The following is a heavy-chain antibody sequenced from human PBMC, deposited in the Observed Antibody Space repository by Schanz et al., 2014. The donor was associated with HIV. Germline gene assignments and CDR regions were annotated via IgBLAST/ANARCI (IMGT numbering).Heavy chain of an antibody. CDR1: GFTFNDYY. V-gene: IGHV3-11*04. J-gene: IGHJ4*02. CDR3: VRGDPIGSF. CDR2: ISSSGSTV. Sequence: QVQLVESGGGLVKPGGSLRLSCAASGFTFNDYYMTWIRQAPGKGLEWVSYISSSGSTVYSADSVKGRFTISRDNTKNSLFLQMSSLRAEDTAIYYCVRGDPIGSFWGQGTLVTVSS. D-gene: IGHD2-21*02.